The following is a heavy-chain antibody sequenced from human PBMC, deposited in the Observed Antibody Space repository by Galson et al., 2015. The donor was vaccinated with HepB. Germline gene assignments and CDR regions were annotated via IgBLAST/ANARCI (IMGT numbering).Heavy chain of an antibody. J-gene: IGHJ3*02. CDR1: GYTFTNYG. Sequence: SVKVSCKASGYTFTNYGITWVRQAPGQGLEWMGWISAYNGNTNYAQNLQGRVTMTTDTSTSTAYMDLRSLTSDDTAVYYCARDSCRYSSTCPFENWGRGTMVTVSS. CDR3: ARDSCRYSSTCPFEN. V-gene: IGHV1-18*04. D-gene: IGHD6-13*01. CDR2: ISAYNGNT.